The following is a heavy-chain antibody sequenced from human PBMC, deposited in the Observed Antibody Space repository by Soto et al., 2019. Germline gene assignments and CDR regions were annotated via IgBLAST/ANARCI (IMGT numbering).Heavy chain of an antibody. V-gene: IGHV1-3*01. CDR2: INAGNGNT. CDR3: ARHHLGYCSGGPCPYYFDY. CDR1: GYTFTSYA. D-gene: IGHD2-15*01. J-gene: IGHJ4*02. Sequence: ASVKVSCKASGYTFTSYAMHWVRQAPGQRLDWMGWINAGNGNTKYSQKFQGRVTITRDTSNNQFSLELSSVTAADTAVYYCARHHLGYCSGGPCPYYFDYWGQGTLVTVSS.